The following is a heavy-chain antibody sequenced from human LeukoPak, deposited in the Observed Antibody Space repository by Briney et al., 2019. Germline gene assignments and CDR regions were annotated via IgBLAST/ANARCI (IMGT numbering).Heavy chain of an antibody. CDR2: IYHIGST. V-gene: IGHV4-59*12. CDR1: GDSIGTYW. D-gene: IGHD5-24*01. CDR3: ARGLVDGYNYAGIRSWNY. J-gene: IGHJ4*02. Sequence: SETLSLTCSVSGDSIGTYWWTWIRQPLGEGLEGIGHIYHIGSTTYNPSLKSRVTISVATSKNQSSLKLSSVTAAATAVCYCARGLVDGYNYAGIRSWNYWGQGTLVTVSS.